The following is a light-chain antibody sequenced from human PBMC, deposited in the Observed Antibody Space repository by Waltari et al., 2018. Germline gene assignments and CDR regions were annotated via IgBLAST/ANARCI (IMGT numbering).Light chain of an antibody. CDR3: QHYVRLPVT. CDR1: QSVGRS. CDR2: GAS. V-gene: IGKV3-20*01. Sequence: EIVLTQSPGTLSLSPGERATLSCWASQSVGRSLAWYQQKRGQAPRLLIYGASTMATGVPDRFSGSGSGTDFSLTISRLEPEDFAVYYCQHYVRLPVTFGQGTKVEI. J-gene: IGKJ1*01.